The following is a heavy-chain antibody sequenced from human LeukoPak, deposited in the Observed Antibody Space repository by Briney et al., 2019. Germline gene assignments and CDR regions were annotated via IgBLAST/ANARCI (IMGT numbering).Heavy chain of an antibody. V-gene: IGHV1-46*01. Sequence: XGIXXPSGGSTSYAQKFQGRVTMTRDTSTSTVYMELSSLRSEDTAVYYCARDNEYSSSGGPSYYFDYWGQGTLVTVSS. J-gene: IGHJ4*02. CDR2: XXPSGGST. D-gene: IGHD6-13*01. CDR3: ARDNEYSSSGGPSYYFDY.